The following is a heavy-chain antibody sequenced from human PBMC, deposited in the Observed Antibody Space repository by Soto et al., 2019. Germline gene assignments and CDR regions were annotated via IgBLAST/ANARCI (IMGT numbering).Heavy chain of an antibody. Sequence: GGSLRLSCAASGFTFSSYWMSWVRQAPGKGLEWVANIKQDGSEKYYVDSVKSRFTISRDNAKNSLYLQMNSLRAEDTAVYYCARGSSSSWYSSDYYYGMDVWGQGTTVTVSS. J-gene: IGHJ6*02. D-gene: IGHD6-13*01. CDR2: IKQDGSEK. CDR3: ARGSSSSWYSSDYYYGMDV. V-gene: IGHV3-7*01. CDR1: GFTFSSYW.